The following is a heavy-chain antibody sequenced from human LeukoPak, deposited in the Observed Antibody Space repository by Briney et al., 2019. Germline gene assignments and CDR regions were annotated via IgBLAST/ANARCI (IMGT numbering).Heavy chain of an antibody. CDR2: ISYDGSNK. J-gene: IGHJ4*02. CDR3: AKDIVVVVAAHGGFDY. D-gene: IGHD2-15*01. Sequence: GGSLRLSCAASGFTFSSHAMSWVRQAPGKGLEWVAVISYDGSNKYYADSVKGRFTISRDNSKNTLYLQMNSLRAEDTAVYYCAKDIVVVVAAHGGFDYWGQGTLVTVSS. V-gene: IGHV3-30*18. CDR1: GFTFSSHA.